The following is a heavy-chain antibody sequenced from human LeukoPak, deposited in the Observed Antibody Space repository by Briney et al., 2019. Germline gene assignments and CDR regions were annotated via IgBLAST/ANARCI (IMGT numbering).Heavy chain of an antibody. CDR3: ARALNGFDI. Sequence: GGSLRLSCAVSGLIVSSNYMTWVRQAPGKGLEWVSVIYSGGSIYYADSVEGRFTISRDNSRNTLYLQMNSLRAEDTAVYYCARALNGFDIWGPGTLVTVSS. V-gene: IGHV3-53*01. J-gene: IGHJ3*02. CDR1: GLIVSSNY. CDR2: IYSGGSI.